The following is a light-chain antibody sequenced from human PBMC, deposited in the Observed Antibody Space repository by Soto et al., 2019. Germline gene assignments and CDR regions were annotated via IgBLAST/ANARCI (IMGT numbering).Light chain of an antibody. V-gene: IGKV1-33*01. CDR2: DAS. Sequence: DIQMTQSPSSLSASVGDRVTITCQASQDISNYLNWYQQKPGKAPKLLIYDASNLETGVPSRFSGSGSGTDFTFTISSLQPEDIATYYCQQYDNLPITVGPGTKVDIK. J-gene: IGKJ3*01. CDR3: QQYDNLPIT. CDR1: QDISNY.